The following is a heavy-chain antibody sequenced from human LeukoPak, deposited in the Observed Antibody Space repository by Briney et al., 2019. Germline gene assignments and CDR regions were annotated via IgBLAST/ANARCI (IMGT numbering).Heavy chain of an antibody. CDR3: TRDYGY. J-gene: IGHJ4*02. CDR1: GYSITSGYF. D-gene: IGHD3-10*01. V-gene: IGHV4-38-2*02. CDR2: IYHSGTT. Sequence: SETLSLTCTVSGYSITSGYFWGWIRQPPQKGLEWIGSIYHSGTTYYNSSLKSRVSISVDTSKNQFSLKLSSVTAADTAVYYCTRDYGYWGQGALVTVSS.